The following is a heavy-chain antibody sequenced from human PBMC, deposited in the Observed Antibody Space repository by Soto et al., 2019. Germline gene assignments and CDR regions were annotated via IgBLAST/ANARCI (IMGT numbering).Heavy chain of an antibody. CDR2: MYNSGST. D-gene: IGHD3-16*01. Sequence: QVQLQESGPGLVKPSQTLSLTCTVSGGSISSGGYCWSWIRQHPGEGLEWIGFMYNSGSTSYNPSLKSRATISVDTTTNQFSLNLRSVTAADTAVYCARGGDTTKVDYWGQGTLVTVSS. J-gene: IGHJ4*02. V-gene: IGHV4-31*03. CDR3: ARGGDTTKVDY. CDR1: GGSISSGGYC.